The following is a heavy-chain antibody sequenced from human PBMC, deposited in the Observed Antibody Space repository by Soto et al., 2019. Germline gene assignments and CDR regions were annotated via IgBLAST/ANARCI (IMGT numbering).Heavy chain of an antibody. V-gene: IGHV3-21*01. D-gene: IGHD3-9*01. CDR3: ARKPMTGSQSCAFDI. CDR1: GFTFSTYL. Sequence: VQLVESGGGLVKPGGSLRLSCAASGFTFSTYLMNWVRQAPGKGLEWVSSIKRDSSSIYYVDSVKGRFTISRDNAKKSLHLQMNSLRVEDTAMYFCARKPMTGSQSCAFDIWGQGTMVTVSS. CDR2: IKRDSSSI. J-gene: IGHJ3*02.